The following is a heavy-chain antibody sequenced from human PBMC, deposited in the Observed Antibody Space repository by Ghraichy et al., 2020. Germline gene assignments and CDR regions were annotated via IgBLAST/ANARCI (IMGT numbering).Heavy chain of an antibody. CDR1: GGSISNYY. V-gene: IGHV4-59*01. D-gene: IGHD2-2*02. Sequence: SETLSLTCTVSGGSISNYYWSWIRQPPGKGLEWIGYIYYSGNPNYNPSLKSRVTISVDTSKNQFSLRLSSVTAADTALYYCARYYCSSSSCYTSNFDYWGQGTLVTVSS. CDR2: IYYSGNP. CDR3: ARYYCSSSSCYTSNFDY. J-gene: IGHJ4*02.